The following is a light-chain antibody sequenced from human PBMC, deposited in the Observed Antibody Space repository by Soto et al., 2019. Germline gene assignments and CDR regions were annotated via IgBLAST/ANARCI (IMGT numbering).Light chain of an antibody. Sequence: DVVMTQSPLSLPVTLGQPASISCRSSQSLVYSDGNTYLNWFQQRPGQSPRRLIYKVSNRDSGVTGRFWGRWSGTYFTLKISCVAAEDVGVYYCMQGTLCPPGPTRAYTFSQRNKLEIK. CDR3: MQGTLCPPGPTRAYT. CDR2: KVS. V-gene: IGKV2-30*01. J-gene: IGKJ2*01. CDR1: QSLVYSDGNTY.